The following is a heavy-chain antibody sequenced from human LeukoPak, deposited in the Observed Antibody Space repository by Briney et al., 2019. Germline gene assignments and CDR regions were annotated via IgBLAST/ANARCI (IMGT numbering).Heavy chain of an antibody. CDR1: GYSFTDKY. V-gene: IGHV1-69*13. Sequence: ASVKVSCKASGYSFTDKYMHWVRQAPGQGLEWMGWIIPIFGTANYAQKFQGRVTITADESTSTAYMELSSLRSEDTAVYYCARRGYSYGLRGAFDIWGQGTMVTVSS. CDR3: ARRGYSYGLRGAFDI. J-gene: IGHJ3*02. CDR2: IIPIFGTA. D-gene: IGHD5-18*01.